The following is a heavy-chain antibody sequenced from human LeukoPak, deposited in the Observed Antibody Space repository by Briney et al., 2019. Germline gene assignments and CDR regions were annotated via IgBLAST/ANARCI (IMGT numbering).Heavy chain of an antibody. V-gene: IGHV3-23*01. CDR3: AKDAYYYDSSGYYAAIDY. CDR2: ISGSGGSK. Sequence: PGGSLRLSCAASGFTFSSYAMSWVRQAPGKGLEWVSAISGSGGSKYYADSVKGRFTISRDNSKNTLYLQMNSLRAEDTAVYYCAKDAYYYDSSGYYAAIDYWGQGTLVTVSS. D-gene: IGHD3-22*01. J-gene: IGHJ4*02. CDR1: GFTFSSYA.